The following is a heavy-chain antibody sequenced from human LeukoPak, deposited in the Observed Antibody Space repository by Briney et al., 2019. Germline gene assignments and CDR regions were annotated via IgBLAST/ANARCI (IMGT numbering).Heavy chain of an antibody. V-gene: IGHV1-24*01. Sequence: ASVKVSCKVFGHTLTELSMHWVRQAPGKGLEWMGGYGPEGGKMFYAQKIQGRVTMTEDTATNTGYMELSSLRIDDAAVYYCATYHLFGSGSFLRMGFDSWGQGTLVTVSS. CDR1: GHTLTELS. D-gene: IGHD3-10*01. CDR3: ATYHLFGSGSFLRMGFDS. J-gene: IGHJ4*02. CDR2: YGPEGGKM.